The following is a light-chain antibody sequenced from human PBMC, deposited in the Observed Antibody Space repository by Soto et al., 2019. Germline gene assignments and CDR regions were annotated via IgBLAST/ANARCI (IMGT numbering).Light chain of an antibody. J-gene: IGLJ1*01. CDR1: SSDVGTYNY. CDR2: EVS. Sequence: QSVLTQPASVSGSPGQSITISCTGTSSDVGTYNYVSWYQHHPGKAPKLIIYEVSNRPSGVSNRFSGSKSGSTASLTISGLQAEDKADYHCTSYTRDTALVFGTGTKLTVL. V-gene: IGLV2-14*01. CDR3: TSYTRDTALV.